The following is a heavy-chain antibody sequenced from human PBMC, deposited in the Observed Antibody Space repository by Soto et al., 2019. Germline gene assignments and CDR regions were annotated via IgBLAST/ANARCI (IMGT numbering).Heavy chain of an antibody. CDR3: ARERMVRGVITVDY. D-gene: IGHD3-10*01. V-gene: IGHV4-31*03. Sequence: PSETLSLTCTVSGGSISSGGYYWSWIRQHPGKGLEWIGYIYYSGSTYYNPSLKSRVTISVDTSKNQFSLKLSSVTAADTAVYYCARERMVRGVITVDYWGQGTLVTVSS. CDR1: GGSISSGGYY. CDR2: IYYSGST. J-gene: IGHJ4*02.